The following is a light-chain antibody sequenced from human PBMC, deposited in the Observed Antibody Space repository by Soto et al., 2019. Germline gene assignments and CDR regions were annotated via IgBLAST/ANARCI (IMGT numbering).Light chain of an antibody. CDR2: GAS. CDR1: QGVTSRY. Sequence: DIVLTQSPGTLSLSPGERATLSCWASQGVTSRYLAWDQQRPGPAPRLLIYGASSRATGIPIRFSGSGSGTDFTLTISRLEPEDFEVSSCEQYGDSPLTFGGGTKVEIK. J-gene: IGKJ4*01. CDR3: EQYGDSPLT. V-gene: IGKV3-20*01.